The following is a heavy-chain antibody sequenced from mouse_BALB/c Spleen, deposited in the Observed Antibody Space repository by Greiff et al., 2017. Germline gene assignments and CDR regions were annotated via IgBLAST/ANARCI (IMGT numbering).Heavy chain of an antibody. Sequence: EVKLMESGGGLVQPKGSLKLSCAASGFTFNTYAMNWVRQAPGKGLEWVARIRSKSNNYATYYADSVKDRFTISRDDSQSMLYLQMNNLKTEDTAMYYCVRHPPGLYYAMDYWGQGTSVTVSS. V-gene: IGHV10-1*02. CDR2: IRSKSNNYAT. CDR3: VRHPPGLYYAMDY. J-gene: IGHJ4*01. CDR1: GFTFNTYA.